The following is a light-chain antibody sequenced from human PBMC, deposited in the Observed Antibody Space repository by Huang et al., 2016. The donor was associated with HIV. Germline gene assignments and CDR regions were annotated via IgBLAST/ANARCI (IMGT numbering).Light chain of an antibody. CDR3: QQYGSSGT. CDR2: GAS. CDR1: QSVNDNY. V-gene: IGKV3-20*01. Sequence: ENVLTQSPGTLSLSPGERATLSCRASQSVNDNYLAWYQQKPGQAPRILIYGASTRGTGMTDRCRGSGSGTEFTLTIIRLAPKGVAVYDCQQYGSSGTFGQGTRVDI. J-gene: IGKJ1*01.